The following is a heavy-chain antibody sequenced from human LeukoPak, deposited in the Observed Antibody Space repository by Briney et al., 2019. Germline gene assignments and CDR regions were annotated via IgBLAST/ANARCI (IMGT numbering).Heavy chain of an antibody. Sequence: EASVKVSCEASGYTFTGYYMLWVRQAPGQGLEWMGWINPNSGGTNYAQKFQGRVTMTRDTSISTAYMELSRLRSDDTAVYYCARGHTAMVKSYFDYWGQGTLVTVSS. CDR2: INPNSGGT. CDR1: GYTFTGYY. CDR3: ARGHTAMVKSYFDY. D-gene: IGHD5-18*01. V-gene: IGHV1-2*02. J-gene: IGHJ4*02.